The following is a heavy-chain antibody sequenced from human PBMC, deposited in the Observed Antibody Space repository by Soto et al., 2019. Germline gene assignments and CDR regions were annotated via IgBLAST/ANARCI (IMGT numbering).Heavy chain of an antibody. J-gene: IGHJ3*02. Sequence: QVQLVQSGAEVKKPGASVKVSCKASGYTFTSYYMHWVRQAPGQGLEWMGIINPSGGSTSYAQKFQGRVTMTRDTSTSTVYMELSSLRSEDTAVYYCARGERDVVVPAATDGSAFDIWGQGTMVTVSS. CDR1: GYTFTSYY. D-gene: IGHD2-2*01. CDR2: INPSGGST. CDR3: ARGERDVVVPAATDGSAFDI. V-gene: IGHV1-46*01.